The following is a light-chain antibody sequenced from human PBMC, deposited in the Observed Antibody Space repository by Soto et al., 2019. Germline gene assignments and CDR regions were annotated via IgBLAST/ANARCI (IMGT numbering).Light chain of an antibody. V-gene: IGKV3-20*01. J-gene: IGKJ3*01. Sequence: IALTQSPGTLSLSPGERATLSCRTSQSVNSRYLAWYQQRPGQAPRLLIYAASTRPTGIPDRFSGSGSGTDFTLTISSLEPEDFAVYYCQKYGSSPPFSFGPGTKVDIK. CDR3: QKYGSSPPFS. CDR1: QSVNSRY. CDR2: AAS.